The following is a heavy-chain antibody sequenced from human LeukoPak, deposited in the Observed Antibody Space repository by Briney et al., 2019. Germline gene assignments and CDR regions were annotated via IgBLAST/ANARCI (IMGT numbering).Heavy chain of an antibody. J-gene: IGHJ4*02. Sequence: SETLSLTCTVSGGSSSSYYWSWIRQPAGKGLEWIGRIYTSGSTNYNPSLKSRVTISVDTSKNQFSLKLSSVTAADSAVYYCARGSGGYDDFDYWGQGTLVTVSS. V-gene: IGHV4-4*07. D-gene: IGHD5-12*01. CDR3: ARGSGGYDDFDY. CDR1: GGSSSSYY. CDR2: IYTSGST.